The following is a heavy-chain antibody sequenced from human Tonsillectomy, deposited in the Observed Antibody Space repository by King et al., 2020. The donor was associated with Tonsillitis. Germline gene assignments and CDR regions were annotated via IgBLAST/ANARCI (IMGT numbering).Heavy chain of an antibody. CDR1: GGSISSYY. J-gene: IGHJ3*01. V-gene: IGHV4-59*08. Sequence: QLQESGPGLAKPSETLSLTCTVSGGSISSYYCSWIRQPPGKGLEWIGYIYYSGTTNYNPSLRSRVTISVDTSKNQFSLKLSSVTAADTAVYYCERHTHYYDSSGYYHESNSFDLWSQGTLVTVSS. CDR2: IYYSGTT. D-gene: IGHD3-22*01. CDR3: ERHTHYYDSSGYYHESNSFDL.